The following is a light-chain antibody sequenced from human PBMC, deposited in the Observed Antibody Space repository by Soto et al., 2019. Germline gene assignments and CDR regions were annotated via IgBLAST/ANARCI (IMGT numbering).Light chain of an antibody. J-gene: IGKJ3*01. CDR3: QKYSSVPV. V-gene: IGKV1-27*01. Sequence: DIQKTQSPTSLSASVGDRVTITCRASQGIRNFVAWYQQKPGKAPKLLIYAASTFQSGVPSRFSGSGSGTEFSHTLNSLQPEYVATYSCQKYSSVPVFGPGTKGEIK. CDR1: QGIRNF. CDR2: AAS.